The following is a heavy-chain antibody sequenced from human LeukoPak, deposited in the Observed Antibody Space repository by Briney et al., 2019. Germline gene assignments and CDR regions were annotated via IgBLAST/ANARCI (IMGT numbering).Heavy chain of an antibody. J-gene: IGHJ4*02. CDR1: RYTFTNFG. CDR3: ASRNYYDTTGYYQFYFDY. CDR2: IAPYNGDT. Sequence: ASVKVSCKAPRYTFTNFGITWVRQAPGQRLERMGWIAPYNGDTHYTQSLQDRVTMTTDTSTSTAYMELRSLRSDDTAVYYCASRNYYDTTGYYQFYFDYWGQGTLVTVSS. V-gene: IGHV1-18*01. D-gene: IGHD3-22*01.